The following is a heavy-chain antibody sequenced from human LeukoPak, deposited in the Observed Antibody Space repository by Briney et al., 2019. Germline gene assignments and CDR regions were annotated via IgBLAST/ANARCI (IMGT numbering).Heavy chain of an antibody. CDR3: ARLRDGYNYFDY. D-gene: IGHD5-24*01. CDR2: IYYSGST. CDR1: GGSISSSSYY. V-gene: IGHV4-39*01. J-gene: IGHJ4*02. Sequence: PSEALSLTCTVSGGSISSSSYYWGWIRQPPGKRLEWIGSIYYSGSTYYNPSLKSRVTISVDTSKNQFSLKLSSVTAADTAVYYCARLRDGYNYFDYWGQGTQVTVSS.